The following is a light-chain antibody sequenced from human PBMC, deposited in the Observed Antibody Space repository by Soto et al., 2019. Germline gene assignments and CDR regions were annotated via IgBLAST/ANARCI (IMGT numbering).Light chain of an antibody. CDR3: QQRSNWPPEIT. V-gene: IGKV1-9*01. J-gene: IGKJ5*01. CDR1: QDVSDF. Sequence: DIQLTQSPSILSASVGDRVTLTCRASQDVSDFLAWYQHPPGKAPNLLIYAGYTLQSGVPSRFSGSGSGTDFTLTVSSLEPEDFALYYCQQRSNWPPEITFGQGTRLEIK. CDR2: AGY.